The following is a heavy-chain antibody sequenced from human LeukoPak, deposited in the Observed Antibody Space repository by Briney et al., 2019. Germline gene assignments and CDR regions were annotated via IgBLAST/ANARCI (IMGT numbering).Heavy chain of an antibody. J-gene: IGHJ4*02. CDR3: ARFSGSSNFDY. D-gene: IGHD1-26*01. CDR1: GYTFTGYY. Sequence: ASVKVSCKASGYTFTGYYMHWVRQAPGQELEWMGWIYPNNGGTNYAQNFQGRVTMTRDTSMSTAYMELSSLRSDDTAVYYCARFSGSSNFDYWGQGTLVTVSS. V-gene: IGHV1-2*02. CDR2: IYPNNGGT.